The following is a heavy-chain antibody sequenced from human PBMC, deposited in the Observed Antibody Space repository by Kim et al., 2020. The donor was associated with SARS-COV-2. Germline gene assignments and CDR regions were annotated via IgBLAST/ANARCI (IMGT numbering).Heavy chain of an antibody. CDR2: IIPIFGTA. J-gene: IGHJ4*02. V-gene: IGHV1-69*13. CDR1: GGTFSSYA. CDR3: AAPRGLRLGELSLYRTFDY. D-gene: IGHD3-16*02. Sequence: SVKVSCKASGGTFSSYAISWVRQAPGQGLEWMGGIIPIFGTANYAQKFQGRVTITADESTSTAYMELSSLRSEDTAVYYCAAPRGLRLGELSLYRTFDYWGQGTLVTVSS.